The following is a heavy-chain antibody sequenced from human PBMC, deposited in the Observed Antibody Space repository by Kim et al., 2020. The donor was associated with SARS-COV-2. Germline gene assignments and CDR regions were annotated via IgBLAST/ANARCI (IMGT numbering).Heavy chain of an antibody. V-gene: IGHV1-69*13. CDR2: IIPIFGTA. Sequence: SVKVSCKASGGTFSNYAISWVRQVPGQGLEWVGGIIPIFGTANYAQKFQGRVTITADGSTSTAYMEVTSLTSEDTAVYYCSLALYDSSGYEVDFWGQGT. CDR1: GGTFSNYA. J-gene: IGHJ4*02. D-gene: IGHD3-22*01. CDR3: SLALYDSSGYEVDF.